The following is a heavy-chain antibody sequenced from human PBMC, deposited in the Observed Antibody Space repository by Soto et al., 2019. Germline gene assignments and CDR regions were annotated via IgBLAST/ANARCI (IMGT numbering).Heavy chain of an antibody. CDR3: AHSGYSSGWYRISPDY. D-gene: IGHD6-19*01. V-gene: IGHV3-23*01. J-gene: IGHJ4*02. CDR1: GHTFQNYA. CDR2: ISGSGGST. Sequence: GGSLLSCVASGHTFQNYAMTWVRQAPGKGLEWVSGISGSGGSTYYADSVRGRFTISRDDSKNQVVLTMTNMDPVDTATYYCAHSGYSSGWYRISPDYWGQGTLVTVSS.